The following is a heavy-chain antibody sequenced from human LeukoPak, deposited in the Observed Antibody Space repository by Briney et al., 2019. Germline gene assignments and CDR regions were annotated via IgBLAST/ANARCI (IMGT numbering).Heavy chain of an antibody. CDR1: GGSFSGYY. V-gene: IGHV4-34*01. Sequence: SETLSITCAVYGGSFSGYYWSWIRQPPGKGLEWIGEINHSGSTNYNPSLKSRVTISVDTSKNQFSLKLSSVTAADTAVYYCARGQWETATQYFQHWGQGTLVTVSS. D-gene: IGHD1-26*01. J-gene: IGHJ1*01. CDR2: INHSGST. CDR3: ARGQWETATQYFQH.